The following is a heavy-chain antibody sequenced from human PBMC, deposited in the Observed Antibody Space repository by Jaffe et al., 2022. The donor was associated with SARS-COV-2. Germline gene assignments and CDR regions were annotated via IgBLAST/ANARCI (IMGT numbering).Heavy chain of an antibody. CDR1: GFTFSSYS. J-gene: IGHJ2*01. Sequence: EVQLVESGGGLVKPGGSLRLSCAASGFTFSSYSMNWVRQAPGKGLEWVSSISSSSSYIYYADSVKGRFTISRDNAKNSLYLQMNSLRAEDTAVYYCARGGYNWNDPYWYFDLWGRGTLVTVSS. CDR2: ISSSSSYI. V-gene: IGHV3-21*01. CDR3: ARGGYNWNDPYWYFDL. D-gene: IGHD1-1*01.